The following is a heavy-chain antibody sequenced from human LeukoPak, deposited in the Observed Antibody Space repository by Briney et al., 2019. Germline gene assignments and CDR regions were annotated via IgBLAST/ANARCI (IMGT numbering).Heavy chain of an antibody. CDR1: GFTFSSYA. Sequence: GGSLRLSCAASGFTFSSYAMSWAPQAPGKGLEWVSAISGSGGSTYYADSVKGRFTISRDNSKNTLYLQMNSLRAEDTAVYYCAKEGLRPIDAFDIWGQGTMVTVSS. CDR3: AKEGLRPIDAFDI. D-gene: IGHD5-12*01. V-gene: IGHV3-23*01. J-gene: IGHJ3*02. CDR2: ISGSGGST.